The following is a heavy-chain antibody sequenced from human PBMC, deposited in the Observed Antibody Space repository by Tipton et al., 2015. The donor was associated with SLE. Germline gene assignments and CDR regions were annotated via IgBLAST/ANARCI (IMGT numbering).Heavy chain of an antibody. CDR1: GVSISSSY. Sequence: TLSLTCNVSGVSISSSYWSWTRQPAGKGLEWIGRIYTSGATDDNPSLKSRVTMSVDMSKNQIFLKMTSVTAADCAVYFCARVWLNNAFDIWGQGTRVTVSS. CDR3: ARVWLNNAFDI. D-gene: IGHD2/OR15-2a*01. CDR2: IYTSGAT. V-gene: IGHV4-4*07. J-gene: IGHJ3*02.